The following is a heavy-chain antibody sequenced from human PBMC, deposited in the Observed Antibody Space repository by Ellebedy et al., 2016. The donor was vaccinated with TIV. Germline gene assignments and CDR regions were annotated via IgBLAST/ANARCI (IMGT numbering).Heavy chain of an antibody. D-gene: IGHD3-10*01. CDR2: ISSDGNNK. CDR3: ARGGSSGSSDY. Sequence: GGSLRLSXVASGFTFRSHGIYWVRQAPGKGLEWVAVISSDGNNKYYADSVKGRFTISRDNSKNTLCLQMNSLRTDDMAVYYCARGGSSGSSDYWGQGTLVTVSS. J-gene: IGHJ4*02. CDR1: GFTFRSHG. V-gene: IGHV3-30*03.